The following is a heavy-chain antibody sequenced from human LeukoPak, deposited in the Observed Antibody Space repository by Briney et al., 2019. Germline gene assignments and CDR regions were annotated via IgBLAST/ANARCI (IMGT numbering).Heavy chain of an antibody. D-gene: IGHD3-10*01. CDR2: IKQDGSEK. J-gene: IGHJ3*02. V-gene: IGHV3-7*05. CDR1: GFIFSNYW. CDR3: ARDSGRFDVFDI. Sequence: AGGSLRLSCAASGFIFSNYWMSWVRQAPGKGLEWVANIKQDGSEKYYVDSVKGRFTISRDNAKNSLYLQMNSLRAEDTAVYYCARDSGRFDVFDIWGQGTMVTVSS.